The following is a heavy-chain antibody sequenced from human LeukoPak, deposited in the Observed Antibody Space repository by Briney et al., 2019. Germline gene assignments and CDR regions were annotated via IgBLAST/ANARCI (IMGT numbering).Heavy chain of an antibody. Sequence: PGGSLRLSCAASGFTFSSYAMHWVRQAPGKGLEWVAVIWYDGSNKYYADSVKGRFTISRDNSKNTLYLQMNSLRAEDTAMYYCARARYCSGGSCYYYYGMDVWGQGTTVTVSS. D-gene: IGHD2-15*01. CDR2: IWYDGSNK. CDR3: ARARYCSGGSCYYYYGMDV. CDR1: GFTFSSYA. V-gene: IGHV3-33*08. J-gene: IGHJ6*02.